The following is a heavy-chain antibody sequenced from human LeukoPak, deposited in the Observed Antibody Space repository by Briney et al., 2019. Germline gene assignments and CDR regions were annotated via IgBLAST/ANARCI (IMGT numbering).Heavy chain of an antibody. Sequence: GGSLRLSCAASGFTFSGNWMSWVRQAPGKGLEWVASINPDGSQKLYVDSVKGRFTISRDNTKGSLYLQMNSLGAEDTAMYYCAKLLGAATTYDSWGQGTRVTVSS. J-gene: IGHJ4*02. D-gene: IGHD5-24*01. CDR3: AKLLGAATTYDS. V-gene: IGHV3-7*01. CDR2: INPDGSQK. CDR1: GFTFSGNW.